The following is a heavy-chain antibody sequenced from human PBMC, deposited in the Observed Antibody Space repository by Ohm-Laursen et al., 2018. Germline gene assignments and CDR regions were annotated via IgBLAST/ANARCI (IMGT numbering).Heavy chain of an antibody. CDR3: AREDYGAYDY. CDR1: GFSFSRYG. D-gene: IGHD4/OR15-4a*01. CDR2: IWYDGSNK. Sequence: SLRLSCAASAASGFSFSRYGMHWVRQAPGKGLEWVAVIWYDGSNKYHADSVKGRFTISRDNSKNTVYLQMNSLRAEDTAVYYCAREDYGAYDYWGQGTLVTVSS. J-gene: IGHJ4*02. V-gene: IGHV3-33*01.